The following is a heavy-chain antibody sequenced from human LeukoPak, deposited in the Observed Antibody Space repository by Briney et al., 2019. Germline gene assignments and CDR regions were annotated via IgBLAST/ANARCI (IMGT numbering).Heavy chain of an antibody. CDR2: ICDNGHT. CDR3: ARDLETTVTPSGMDV. D-gene: IGHD4-11*01. J-gene: IGHJ6*02. V-gene: IGHV4-59*01. CDR1: GGSFSPAH. Sequence: TSETLSLTCTFSGGSFSPAHWSWIRQPPGKGLEWIGVICDNGHTDYNPSLQSRVTISVDTSKRQFSLKLSSLAAADTAVYYCARDLETTVTPSGMDVWGQGTTVTVSS.